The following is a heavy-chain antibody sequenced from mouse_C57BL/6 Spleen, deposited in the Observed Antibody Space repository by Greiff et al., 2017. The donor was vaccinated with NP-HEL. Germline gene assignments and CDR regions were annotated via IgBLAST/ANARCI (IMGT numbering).Heavy chain of an antibody. V-gene: IGHV1-82*01. D-gene: IGHD2-4*01. J-gene: IGHJ3*01. CDR1: GYAFSSSW. CDR2: IYPGDGDT. Sequence: QVQLKQSGPELVKPGASVKISCKASGYAFSSSWMNWVKQRPGKGLEWIGRIYPGDGDTNYNGKFKGKATLTADKSSSTAYMQLSSLTSEDSAVYFCARSALYDYDFFVYWGQGTLVTVSA. CDR3: ARSALYDYDFFVY.